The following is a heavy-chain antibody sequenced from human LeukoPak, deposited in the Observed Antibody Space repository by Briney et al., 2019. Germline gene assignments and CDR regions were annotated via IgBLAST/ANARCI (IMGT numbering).Heavy chain of an antibody. CDR3: ARDLRYSSSWGRRAEYFQH. CDR2: IIPIFGTA. D-gene: IGHD6-13*01. CDR1: GGTFSSYA. Sequence: SVKVSCKASGGTFSSYAISWVRQAPGQGLEWMGGIIPIFGTANYAQKFQGRVTITADESTSTAYMELSSLRSEDTAVYYCARDLRYSSSWGRRAEYFQHWGQGTLVTVSS. J-gene: IGHJ1*01. V-gene: IGHV1-69*13.